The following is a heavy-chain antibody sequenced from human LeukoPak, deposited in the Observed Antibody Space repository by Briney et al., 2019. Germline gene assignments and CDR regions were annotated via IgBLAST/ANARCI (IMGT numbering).Heavy chain of an antibody. CDR1: GGSISSYY. CDR2: IYDSVNT. D-gene: IGHD3-3*01. Sequence: PSESLSLTCSVSGGSISSYYWSWIRQPPGKGLEWIGYIYDSVNTNYNPSLKSRVTISVDTSKNQFSLKLSSVTAADTAVYYCACFTTADAFDIWGPRTMVTVSS. V-gene: IGHV4-59*01. CDR3: ACFTTADAFDI. J-gene: IGHJ3*02.